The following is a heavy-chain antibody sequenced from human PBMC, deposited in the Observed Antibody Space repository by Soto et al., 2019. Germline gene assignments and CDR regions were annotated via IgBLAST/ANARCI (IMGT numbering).Heavy chain of an antibody. J-gene: IGHJ4*02. V-gene: IGHV3-53*02. CDR1: GFTVSSNY. CDR2: IYSGGST. CDR3: ATHDYGDYHTDY. Sequence: VQLVETGGGLIQPGGSLRLSCAASGFTVSSNYMSWVRQAPGKGLEWVSVIYSGGSTYYADSVKGRFTISRDNSKNTLYLQMNSLRAEDTAVYYCATHDYGDYHTDYWGQGTLVTVSS. D-gene: IGHD4-17*01.